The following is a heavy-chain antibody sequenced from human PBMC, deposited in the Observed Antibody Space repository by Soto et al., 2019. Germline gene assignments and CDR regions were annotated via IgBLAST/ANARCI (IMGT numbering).Heavy chain of an antibody. D-gene: IGHD6-13*01. CDR3: TTEPAAAGTVPHDY. J-gene: IGHJ4*02. V-gene: IGHV3-15*01. CDR2: IKSKTDGGTT. Sequence: EVQLVESGGGLVKPGGSLRLSCAASGFTFSNAWMSWVRQAPGKGLEWVGRIKSKTDGGTTDYAAPVKGRFTISRDDSKNTLYLQMNSLKTEDTAVYYCTTEPAAAGTVPHDYWGQGTLVTVSS. CDR1: GFTFSNAW.